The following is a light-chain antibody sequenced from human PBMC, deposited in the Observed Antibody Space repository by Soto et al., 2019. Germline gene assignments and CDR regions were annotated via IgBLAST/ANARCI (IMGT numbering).Light chain of an antibody. CDR1: QSISSN. CDR2: GAS. Sequence: ETVMTQSPATLSVSPGERATLSCRASQSISSNLAWYQQKPGQPPRLLIYGASTRATGIPARFSGSGSGTEFTLTTSSLQSEDFEIYYCQQYNNWPITFGQGTRLEI. CDR3: QQYNNWPIT. V-gene: IGKV3-15*01. J-gene: IGKJ5*01.